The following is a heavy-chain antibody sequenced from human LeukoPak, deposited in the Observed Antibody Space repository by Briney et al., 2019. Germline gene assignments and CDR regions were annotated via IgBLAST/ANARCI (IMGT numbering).Heavy chain of an antibody. V-gene: IGHV4-34*01. Sequence: SETLSLTCAVYGESFSGHYWSWIRQPPGKGLEWIGEINNSGSTNYNPSLKSRVTISVDTSKNQFSLKVNSVTAADTAVYYCARRPAGTIDYWGQGTLVTVSS. J-gene: IGHJ4*02. CDR3: ARRPAGTIDY. CDR1: GESFSGHY. D-gene: IGHD6-19*01. CDR2: INNSGST.